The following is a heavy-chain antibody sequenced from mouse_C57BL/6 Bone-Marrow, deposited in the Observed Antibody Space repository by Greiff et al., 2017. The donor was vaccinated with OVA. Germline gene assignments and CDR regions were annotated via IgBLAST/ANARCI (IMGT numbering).Heavy chain of an antibody. CDR2: ISSGSRTI. V-gene: IGHV5-17*01. J-gene: IGHJ2*01. CDR1: GFTFSDYG. CDR3: ARRLYYFDY. Sequence: EVKVVESGGGLVKPGGSLKLSCAASGFTFSDYGMHWVRQAPEKGLEWVAYISSGSRTIYYADTVKGRFHISRDHAKNTLFLQLTSLRSEDTAMYYCARRLYYFDYWGQGTTLTVSS.